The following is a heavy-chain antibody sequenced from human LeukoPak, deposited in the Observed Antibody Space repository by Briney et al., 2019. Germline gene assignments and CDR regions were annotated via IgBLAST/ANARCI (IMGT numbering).Heavy chain of an antibody. CDR2: MNQDGSGK. CDR3: ARDNDRKDDS. CDR1: GFTFSNYW. D-gene: IGHD3-16*01. V-gene: IGHV3-7*01. J-gene: IGHJ5*02. Sequence: GGSLRLSCAASGFTFSNYWMTWVRQAPGKGLEWVANMNQDGSGKYYVDSVKGRFAISRDNAKNSLYLQMNNLRVEDTAVYYCARDNDRKDDSWGQGTLVTVSS.